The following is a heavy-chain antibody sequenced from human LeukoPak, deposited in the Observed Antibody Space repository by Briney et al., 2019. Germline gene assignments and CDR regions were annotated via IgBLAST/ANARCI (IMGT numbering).Heavy chain of an antibody. CDR2: INSSGGST. Sequence: ASVKVSCKASGYSFTNYYMHWVRQAPGQGLEWMGMINSSGGSTTYAQKFQGRVTMTRDVSTSTVYMELSSLTSEDTAVYYCARTRGYYFDYWGQGTLVTVSS. V-gene: IGHV1-46*01. J-gene: IGHJ4*02. CDR3: ARTRGYYFDY. CDR1: GYSFTNYY.